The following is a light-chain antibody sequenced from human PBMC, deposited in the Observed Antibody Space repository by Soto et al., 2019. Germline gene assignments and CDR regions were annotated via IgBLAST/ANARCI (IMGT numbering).Light chain of an antibody. V-gene: IGLV2-23*01. Sequence: LTQPASVSGSPGQSITISCTGTSSDVGSYNLVSWYQQHPGKAPKLMIYEGSKRPSGVSNRFSGSKSGNTASLTISGLQAEDEADYYCCSYAGSSTFPYVFGTGTKVTVL. J-gene: IGLJ1*01. CDR2: EGS. CDR1: SSDVGSYNL. CDR3: CSYAGSSTFPYV.